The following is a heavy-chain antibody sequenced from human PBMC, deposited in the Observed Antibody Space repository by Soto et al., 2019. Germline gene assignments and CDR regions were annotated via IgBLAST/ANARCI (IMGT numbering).Heavy chain of an antibody. D-gene: IGHD5-18*01. CDR2: ISSSSSTI. J-gene: IGHJ4*02. Sequence: EVQLVESGGGLVQPGGSLKLSCAASGFTFSSYSMNWVRQAPGKGLEWVSYISSSSSTIYYADSVKGRFTISRDNAKNSLYLQMNSLRYEDTAVYYCARDAGYSYGPFDYWGQGTLFTVSA. V-gene: IGHV3-48*02. CDR3: ARDAGYSYGPFDY. CDR1: GFTFSSYS.